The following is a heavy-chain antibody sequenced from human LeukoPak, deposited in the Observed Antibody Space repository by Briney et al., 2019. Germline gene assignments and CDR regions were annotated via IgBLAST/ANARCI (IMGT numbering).Heavy chain of an antibody. V-gene: IGHV4-34*01. CDR1: GGSFSGYY. CDR2: INHSGST. CDR3: ARDRFGDCSSTSCPP. J-gene: IGHJ5*02. D-gene: IGHD2-2*01. Sequence: SETLSLTCAVYGGSFSGYYWSWIRQPPGKGLEWIGEINHSGSTNYNPSLKSRVTISVDTSKNQFSLKLSSVTAADTAVYYCARDRFGDCSSTSCPPWGQGTLVTVSS.